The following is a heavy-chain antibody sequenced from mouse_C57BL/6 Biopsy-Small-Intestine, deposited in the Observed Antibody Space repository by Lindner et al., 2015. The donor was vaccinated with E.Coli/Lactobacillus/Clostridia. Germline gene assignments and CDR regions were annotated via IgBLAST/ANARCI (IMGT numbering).Heavy chain of an antibody. CDR2: ILPGSESP. CDR3: ARSGYGSSYWYFDV. Sequence: VQLQESGPELMKPGASVKLSCKVTGYTFTAYWIEWVKQRPGHGPEWIGEILPGSESPNYNEKFKGKATLTADKSSSTAYMQLSSLTSEDSAVYFCARSGYGSSYWYFDVWGTGTTVTVSS. J-gene: IGHJ1*03. V-gene: IGHV1-9*01. CDR1: GYTFTAYW. D-gene: IGHD1-1*01.